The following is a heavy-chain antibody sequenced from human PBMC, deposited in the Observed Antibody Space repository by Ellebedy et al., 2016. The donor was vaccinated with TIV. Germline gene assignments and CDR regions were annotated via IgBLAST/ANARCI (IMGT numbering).Heavy chain of an antibody. CDR3: AKRVTMVREVITYYHYAMDV. CDR2: LSGSGGST. J-gene: IGHJ6*02. V-gene: IGHV3-23*01. D-gene: IGHD3-10*01. Sequence: PGGSLRLSCVASGFTFSSYAMSWVRQAPGKGLEWVSSLSGSGGSTYYADYVKGRFTSSRDNSKNTLYLQMHSLRAEDTAVYYCAKRVTMVREVITYYHYAMDVWGQGTTVTVSS. CDR1: GFTFSSYA.